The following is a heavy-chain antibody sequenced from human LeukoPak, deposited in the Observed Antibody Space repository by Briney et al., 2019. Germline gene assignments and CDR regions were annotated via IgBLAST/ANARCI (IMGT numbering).Heavy chain of an antibody. CDR3: ARQYCSTTNCQGNLDV. CDR1: GFTFAVYT. D-gene: IGHD2-2*01. Sequence: GGSLRLSCAASGFTFAVYTMHWVRQVPGKSRVCVSLISWDGLRTFYADSVEDRFTISRENAKKSLYLQMNSLRVEDTAVYYCARQYCSTTNCQGNLDVWGQGATVTVSS. V-gene: IGHV3-43*01. CDR2: ISWDGLRT. J-gene: IGHJ6*02.